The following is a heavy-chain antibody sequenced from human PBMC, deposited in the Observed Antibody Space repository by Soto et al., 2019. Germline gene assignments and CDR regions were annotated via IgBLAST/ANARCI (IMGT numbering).Heavy chain of an antibody. J-gene: IGHJ4*02. Sequence: QLLESGGGLVQPGGSLRLSCAASGFTFSIFAMSWVRQAPGKGLEWVSAISGSDDSTYYADSVKGRFTISRDNSKNTLSLQMNSLRAEDTAVYYCAKVGLGRGGSSPPHYWGQGTLVTVSS. CDR1: GFTFSIFA. CDR3: AKVGLGRGGSSPPHY. D-gene: IGHD2-15*01. V-gene: IGHV3-23*01. CDR2: ISGSDDST.